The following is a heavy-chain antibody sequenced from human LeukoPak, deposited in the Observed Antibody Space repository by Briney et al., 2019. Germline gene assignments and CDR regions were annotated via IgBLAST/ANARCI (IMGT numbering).Heavy chain of an antibody. Sequence: GASVKVSCKASGYTFTGYYMHWVRQAPGQGREWMGWINPNSGGTNYAQRFQGRVTMTTDTSTGTAYMELRSLRSDDTAVYYCARDSFVTIFGVGIKGDYWGQGTLVTVSS. V-gene: IGHV1-2*02. CDR3: ARDSFVTIFGVGIKGDY. J-gene: IGHJ4*02. D-gene: IGHD3-3*01. CDR2: INPNSGGT. CDR1: GYTFTGYY.